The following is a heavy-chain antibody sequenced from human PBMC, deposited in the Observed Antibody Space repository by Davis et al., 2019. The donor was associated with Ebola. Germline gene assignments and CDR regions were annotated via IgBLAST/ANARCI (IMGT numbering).Heavy chain of an antibody. CDR1: GFTFSNYW. Sequence: GGSLRLSCAASGFTFSNYWMSWVRQAPGKGLEWVSSISSSSSYIYYADSVKGRFTISRDNAKNSLYLQMNSLRAEDTAVYYCARENSAAAISVWGQGTLVTVSS. D-gene: IGHD6-13*01. V-gene: IGHV3-21*04. CDR3: ARENSAAAISV. CDR2: ISSSSSYI. J-gene: IGHJ4*02.